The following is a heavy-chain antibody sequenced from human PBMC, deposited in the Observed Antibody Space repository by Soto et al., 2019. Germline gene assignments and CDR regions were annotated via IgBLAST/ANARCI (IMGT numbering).Heavy chain of an antibody. D-gene: IGHD3-22*01. V-gene: IGHV4-39*01. CDR1: GVSIRSSSYY. CDR2: IYYSGST. CDR3: ARPAPPISGLPPYYYYNGMDV. J-gene: IGHJ6*02. Sequence: QLQLQESGPGLVKPSDTLSLTCTVSGVSIRSSSYYWGWIRQPPGKGLEWIGSIYYSGSTYYNPSFRSRATISVDTSNNQFSLGRSSVAAADTAVCYCARPAPPISGLPPYYYYNGMDVWGQWTTVIVSS.